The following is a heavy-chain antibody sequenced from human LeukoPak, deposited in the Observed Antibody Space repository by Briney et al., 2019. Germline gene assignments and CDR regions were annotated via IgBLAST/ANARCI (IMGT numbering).Heavy chain of an antibody. D-gene: IGHD5-18*01. CDR3: AKSHSVGYRGYFDS. Sequence: PGGSLRLSCAASRFTFTTYAMSWVRRAPGKGLEWLSTIGNSGDNTYYADSVKGRFTISRDNSKNTLSLQMNSLRADDTAVYYCAKSHSVGYRGYFDSWGQGALVTVSS. J-gene: IGHJ4*02. CDR1: RFTFTTYA. CDR2: IGNSGDNT. V-gene: IGHV3-23*01.